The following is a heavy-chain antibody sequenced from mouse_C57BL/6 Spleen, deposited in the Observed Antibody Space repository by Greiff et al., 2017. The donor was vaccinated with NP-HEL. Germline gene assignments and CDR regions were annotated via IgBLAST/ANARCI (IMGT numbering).Heavy chain of an antibody. V-gene: IGHV1-64*01. J-gene: IGHJ3*01. CDR2: IHPNSGST. D-gene: IGHD2-3*01. CDR3: ARSGYDGSSFAY. Sequence: VQLQQPGAELVKPGASVKLSCKASGYTFTSYWMHWVKQRPGQGLEWIGMIHPNSGSTNYNEKFKSKATLTVDKSSSTAYMQLSSLTSEDSAVYYCARSGYDGSSFAYWGQGTLVTVSA. CDR1: GYTFTSYW.